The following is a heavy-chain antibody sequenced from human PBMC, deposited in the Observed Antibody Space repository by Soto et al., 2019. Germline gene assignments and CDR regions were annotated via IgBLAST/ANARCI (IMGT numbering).Heavy chain of an antibody. CDR2: IYSGGSA. CDR3: ARHGYSYGGGYFDY. D-gene: IGHD5-18*01. Sequence: EVQLVESGGGLVQPGGSLRLSCAASGFTVSSNYMSWVRQAPGKGLEWVSVIYSGGSAYYADSVKGRFTISRDNSKNTRYLHMNSLRAEDTAVYYCARHGYSYGGGYFDYWGQGTLVTVSS. J-gene: IGHJ4*02. V-gene: IGHV3-66*04. CDR1: GFTVSSNY.